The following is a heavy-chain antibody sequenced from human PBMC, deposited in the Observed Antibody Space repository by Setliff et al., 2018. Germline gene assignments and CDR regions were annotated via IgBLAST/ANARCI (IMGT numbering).Heavy chain of an antibody. V-gene: IGHV1-2*02. J-gene: IGHJ4*02. D-gene: IGHD1-1*01. CDR2: INAKTGDT. CDR1: GFTFSDYH. Sequence: ASVKVSCKASGFTFSDYHLHWVRQAPGQGLEWMGWINAKTGDTNYAQKFQGRITLTRDTSASTAYMELSSLRSEDTAVYYCARGSREGTDYWGQGNLVTVSS. CDR3: ARGSREGTDY.